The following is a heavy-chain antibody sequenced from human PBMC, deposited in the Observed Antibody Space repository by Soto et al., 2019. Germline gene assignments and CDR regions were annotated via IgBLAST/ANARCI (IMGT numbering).Heavy chain of an antibody. CDR1: GFTVSSNY. Sequence: PGGSLRLSCAVSGFTVSSNYMNWVRQAPGKGLEWVSVIYSDGTTYYADSVKGRVTISRDNSKNTMYLQMNSLRAEDTAVYYCAREWSGSSRTFDYCGQGTLVTVSS. V-gene: IGHV3-66*01. D-gene: IGHD1-26*01. CDR2: IYSDGTT. J-gene: IGHJ4*02. CDR3: AREWSGSSRTFDY.